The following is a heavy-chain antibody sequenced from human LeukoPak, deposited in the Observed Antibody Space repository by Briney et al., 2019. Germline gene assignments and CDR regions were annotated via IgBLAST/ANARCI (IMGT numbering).Heavy chain of an antibody. D-gene: IGHD6-19*01. J-gene: IGHJ6*02. CDR3: AKPLRGYSSGSHYYYYGMDV. CDR2: ISGDGGST. Sequence: GGSLRLSCAASGFTFDDYAMHWVRQAPGKGLEWVSLISGDGGSTYYADSVKGRFTISRDNSKNSLYLQMNSLRTEDTALYYCAKPLRGYSSGSHYYYYGMDVWGQGTTVTVSS. V-gene: IGHV3-43*02. CDR1: GFTFDDYA.